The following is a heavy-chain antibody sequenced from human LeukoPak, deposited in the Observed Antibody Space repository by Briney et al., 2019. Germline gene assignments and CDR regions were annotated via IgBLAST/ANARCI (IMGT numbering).Heavy chain of an antibody. CDR1: GFIFRNYW. Sequence: GGSLRLSCAASGFIFRNYWMSWVRQAPGKGLEWVANIKEDGSEKDYVESVKGRFTISRDNAKNSLYLQMSSLRAEDTAVYYCARGVIIRGRPDPWGKGTLVTVSS. CDR2: IKEDGSEK. D-gene: IGHD3-16*02. V-gene: IGHV3-7*01. J-gene: IGHJ5*02. CDR3: ARGVIIRGRPDP.